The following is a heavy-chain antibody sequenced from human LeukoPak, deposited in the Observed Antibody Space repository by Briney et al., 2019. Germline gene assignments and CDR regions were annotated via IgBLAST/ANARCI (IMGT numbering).Heavy chain of an antibody. CDR2: IYYSGST. Sequence: SETLSLTCTVSGGSISSSSYYWGWIRQPPGKGLEWIGSIYYSGSTYYNQSLKSRFTISVDTSKNQFSLKMSSVTAADTAVYYCARAFRDTDYYYYYMDVWGKGTTVTVSS. D-gene: IGHD2-2*02. V-gene: IGHV4-39*07. CDR3: ARAFRDTDYYYYYMDV. CDR1: GGSISSSSYY. J-gene: IGHJ6*03.